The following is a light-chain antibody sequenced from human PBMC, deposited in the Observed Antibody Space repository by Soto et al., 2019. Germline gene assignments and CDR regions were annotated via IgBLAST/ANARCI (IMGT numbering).Light chain of an antibody. J-gene: IGKJ1*01. V-gene: IGKV1-5*03. CDR3: QQYHSYRT. CDR1: QSISSW. Sequence: DIQMTQSPSTLSASVGDRVTITCRASQSISSWLAWYQQKPGKAPKLLIYKASSLESGVPSRFSGSGSGTEFTLTISSLQSDDFATYYCQQYHSYRTFGQGTKVDIK. CDR2: KAS.